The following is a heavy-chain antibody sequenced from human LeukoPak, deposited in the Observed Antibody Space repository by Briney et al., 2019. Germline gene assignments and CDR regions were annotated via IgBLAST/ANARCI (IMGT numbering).Heavy chain of an antibody. Sequence: GESLKISCKGSGYSFTSYWISWVRQMPGKGLELMGRIDPSDSYTNYSPSFQGHVTISADKSISTAYLQWSSLKASDTAMYYCARQSRRPIAAAGNFQHWGQGTLVTVSS. J-gene: IGHJ1*01. D-gene: IGHD6-13*01. CDR2: IDPSDSYT. CDR3: ARQSRRPIAAAGNFQH. CDR1: GYSFTSYW. V-gene: IGHV5-10-1*01.